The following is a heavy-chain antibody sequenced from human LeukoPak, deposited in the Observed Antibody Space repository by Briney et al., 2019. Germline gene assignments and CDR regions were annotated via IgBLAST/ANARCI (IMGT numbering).Heavy chain of an antibody. CDR2: IIPIFGTA. CDR1: GYTFTSYG. D-gene: IGHD3-3*01. J-gene: IGHJ3*02. V-gene: IGHV1-69*06. CDR3: AKRESRFLEWLAGNGAFDI. Sequence: ASVKVSCKASGYTFTSYGISWVRQAPGQGLEWMGGIIPIFGTANYAQKFQGRVTITADKSTSTAYMELSSLRSEDTAVYYCAKRESRFLEWLAGNGAFDIWGQGTMVTVSS.